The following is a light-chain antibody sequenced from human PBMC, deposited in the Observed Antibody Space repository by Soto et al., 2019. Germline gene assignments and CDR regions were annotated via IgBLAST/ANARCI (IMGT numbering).Light chain of an antibody. CDR2: VAS. CDR1: QNINTY. V-gene: IGKV1-39*01. Sequence: DIQVTQSPSSLSASVGDRVTITCRASQNINTYLNWYQQKPGKAPKLLIYVASNLQSGVSSRFSSSRSGTELTLTINRLQPEDFATSDCQQAYSGPPHTFGGGTKVDMK. CDR3: QQAYSGPPHT. J-gene: IGKJ4*01.